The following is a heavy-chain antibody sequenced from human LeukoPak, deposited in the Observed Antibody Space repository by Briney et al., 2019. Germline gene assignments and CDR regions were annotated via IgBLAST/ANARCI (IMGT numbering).Heavy chain of an antibody. CDR2: IYYNGNT. CDR1: GGSINNNY. CDR3: ARGNPYDYGDYLYYFDY. V-gene: IGHV4-59*01. D-gene: IGHD4-17*01. J-gene: IGHJ4*02. Sequence: KPSETLSLTCTVSGGSINNNYWSWFRQSPGKGLEWIGYIYYNGNTNYNTSLESRVTISVDTSKNQIHLRLSSVTAADTAVYYCARGNPYDYGDYLYYFDYWGQGTLVTVSS.